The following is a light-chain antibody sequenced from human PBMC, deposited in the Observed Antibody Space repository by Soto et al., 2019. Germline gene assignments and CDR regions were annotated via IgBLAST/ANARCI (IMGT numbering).Light chain of an antibody. CDR1: QSVGGN. CDR2: DAS. Sequence: EIVMTQSPATLSVSPGERATLSCRASQSVGGNLAWYQQRPGRAPRLLIYDASTRATDIPARFSGSGSGTEFTLTISSLQSEDFLLYYCQQYNNWPLYTFGQGTKLEIK. V-gene: IGKV3-15*01. CDR3: QQYNNWPLYT. J-gene: IGKJ2*01.